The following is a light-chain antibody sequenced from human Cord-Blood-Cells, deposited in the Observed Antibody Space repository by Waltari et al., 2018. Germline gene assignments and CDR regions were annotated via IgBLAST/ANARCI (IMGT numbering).Light chain of an antibody. Sequence: QSALTQPRSVSGSPGQSVTISCTGTSRDVGGHTHVSWYQQHPGKAPKLMSYDVSKRPSGVPDRFSGSKSGNTASLTISGLQAEDEADYYCCSYAGSYTYVFGTGTKVTVL. V-gene: IGLV2-11*01. CDR3: CSYAGSYTYV. J-gene: IGLJ1*01. CDR2: DVS. CDR1: SRDVGGHTH.